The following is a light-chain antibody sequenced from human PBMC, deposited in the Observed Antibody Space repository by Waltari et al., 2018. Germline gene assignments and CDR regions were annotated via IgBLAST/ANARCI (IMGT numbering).Light chain of an antibody. CDR3: NARDTSGHHVL. CDR2: AKD. CDR1: SLRSYY. J-gene: IGLJ2*01. Sequence: SSELTQDPAVSVALGQTVRITCQGDSLRSYYASWYQQKPGQAPLLVIYAKDIRPSGIPDRFAGSRSGNTASLTIPGAQAEDEADYYCNARDTSGHHVLFGGGTKVTVL. V-gene: IGLV3-19*01.